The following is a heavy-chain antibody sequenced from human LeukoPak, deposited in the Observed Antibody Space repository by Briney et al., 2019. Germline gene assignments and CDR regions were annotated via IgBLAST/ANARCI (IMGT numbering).Heavy chain of an antibody. D-gene: IGHD4-17*01. V-gene: IGHV3-7*01. CDR3: ARQNDYGDYVGAFDI. Sequence: HPGGPLRLSCAASGFTFSSYWMSWVRQAPGKGLERVANIKQDGSEKYYVDSVKGRFTISRDNAKNSLYLQMNSLRAEDTAVYYCARQNDYGDYVGAFDIWGQGTMVTVSS. J-gene: IGHJ3*02. CDR2: IKQDGSEK. CDR1: GFTFSSYW.